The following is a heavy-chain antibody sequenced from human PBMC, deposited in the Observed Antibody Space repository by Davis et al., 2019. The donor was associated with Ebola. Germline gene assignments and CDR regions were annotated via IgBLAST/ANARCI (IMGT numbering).Heavy chain of an antibody. V-gene: IGHV3-30-3*01. J-gene: IGHJ3*01. Sequence: PGGSLRLSCAASGFTFSSYAMHWVRQAPGKGLEWVAVISYDGSNNYYADSVKGRFTISRDNSKNTLYLQMNSLRAEDTAVYYCARDRRASSSDWGQGTMVTVSS. CDR2: ISYDGSNN. D-gene: IGHD6-6*01. CDR3: ARDRRASSSD. CDR1: GFTFSSYA.